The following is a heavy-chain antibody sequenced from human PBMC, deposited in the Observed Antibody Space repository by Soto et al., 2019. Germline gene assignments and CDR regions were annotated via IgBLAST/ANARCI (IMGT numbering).Heavy chain of an antibody. V-gene: IGHV4-61*01. CDR1: GGSVSNGMYY. CDR3: ARYCKTSDCRHLYYFDY. Sequence: PSETLSLPCIVSGGSVSNGMYYWSWIRQPPGKGLEWIGNVYFTGTTIYNPSLKSRVTMSVDTYKDQFFLKLTSVTAADTAVYYCARYCKTSDCRHLYYFDYWGLGTLVTVSS. J-gene: IGHJ4*02. D-gene: IGHD2-15*01. CDR2: VYFTGTT.